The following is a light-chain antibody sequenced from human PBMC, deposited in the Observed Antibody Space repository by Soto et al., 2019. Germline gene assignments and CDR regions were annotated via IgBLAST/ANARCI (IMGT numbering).Light chain of an antibody. Sequence: SALTQPASVSGSPGQSITISCTGTSSDVGGYNHVSWYQHHPGKAPRLVIYEVSNRPSGVSNRFSGSKSGNTASLTISGLQADDEADYYCNSHTSSNTRVFGTGTKVTVL. CDR2: EVS. CDR3: NSHTSSNTRV. V-gene: IGLV2-14*01. J-gene: IGLJ1*01. CDR1: SSDVGGYNH.